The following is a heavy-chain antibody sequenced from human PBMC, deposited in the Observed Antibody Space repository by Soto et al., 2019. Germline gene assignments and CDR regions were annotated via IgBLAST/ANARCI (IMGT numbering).Heavy chain of an antibody. Sequence: GGSLRLSCAASGFTFSSYAMNWVRQTPGQGLEWVSGISGSGGNTYYADSVKGRFTISRDNSKNTLYLQMNSLRAEDTAVYYCAFNSGSGSYYFDYWGQGTLVTVSS. CDR3: AFNSGSGSYYFDY. CDR1: GFTFSSYA. J-gene: IGHJ4*02. V-gene: IGHV3-23*01. D-gene: IGHD3-10*01. CDR2: ISGSGGNT.